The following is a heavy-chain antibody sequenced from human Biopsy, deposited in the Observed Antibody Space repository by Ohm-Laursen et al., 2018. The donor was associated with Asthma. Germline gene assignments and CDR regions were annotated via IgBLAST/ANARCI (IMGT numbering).Heavy chain of an antibody. CDR1: GFRFNSYA. CDR3: AKGMDTFDI. J-gene: IGHJ6*02. V-gene: IGHV3-23*01. D-gene: IGHD5-18*01. Sequence: SLRLSCSAPGFRFNSYAVSWVRQAPGKGPERVSTISASGNSTYYGDSVKGRFTISRDNSKNTLFLHMNSLRADDTAVYYCAKGMDTFDIWGQGTTVTVSS. CDR2: ISASGNST.